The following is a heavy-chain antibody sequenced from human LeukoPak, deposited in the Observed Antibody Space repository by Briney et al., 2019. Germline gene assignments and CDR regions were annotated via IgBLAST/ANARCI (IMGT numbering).Heavy chain of an antibody. D-gene: IGHD2-2*02. CDR1: GSTFTSYG. Sequence: GASVTVSCKASGSTFTSYGISWVRQATGQGLEWMGWISPSNGNTNYAHNLHGRVTITTDTTTSTAYMKLRSLRSDDTAVYYCARYCSSTSCYTGSLPDYWGQGTLVTVSS. J-gene: IGHJ4*02. CDR3: ARYCSSTSCYTGSLPDY. CDR2: ISPSNGNT. V-gene: IGHV1-18*01.